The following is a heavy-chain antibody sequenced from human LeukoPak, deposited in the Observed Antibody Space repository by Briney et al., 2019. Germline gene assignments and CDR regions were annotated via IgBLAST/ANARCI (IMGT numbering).Heavy chain of an antibody. CDR3: ARDIHYYYGSSGYYDYFDF. D-gene: IGHD3-22*01. V-gene: IGHV1-18*01. CDR2: ISAYNGNT. Sequence: VASVKVSCKASGYTFTSYGISWVRQAPGQGLEWMGWISAYNGNTNYAQKLQGRVTMSTDTSTSTAYMELRSLRSDDTAVYYCARDIHYYYGSSGYYDYFDFWGQGTLITVSS. J-gene: IGHJ4*02. CDR1: GYTFTSYG.